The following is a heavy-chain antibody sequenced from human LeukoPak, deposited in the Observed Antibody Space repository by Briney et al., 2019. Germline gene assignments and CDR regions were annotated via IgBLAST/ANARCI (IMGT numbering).Heavy chain of an antibody. CDR2: IYYSGST. CDR3: ARDDGSGSYYRPGNWFDP. CDR1: GGSISSGGYY. J-gene: IGHJ5*02. D-gene: IGHD3-10*01. V-gene: IGHV4-31*03. Sequence: SQTLSLTCTVSGGSISSGGYYWSWIRQHPGKGLEWIGYIYYSGSTYYNPSLKSRVTISVDTSKNQFSLKLSSVTAADTAVYYCARDDGSGSYYRPGNWFDPWGQGTLVTVSS.